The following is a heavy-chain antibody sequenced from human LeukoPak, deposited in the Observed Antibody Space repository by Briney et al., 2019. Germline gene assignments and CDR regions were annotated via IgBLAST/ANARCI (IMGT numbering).Heavy chain of an antibody. V-gene: IGHV3-64D*06. CDR1: GFTFSSFG. Sequence: GTSLRLSCSASGFTFSSFGMYWVRQAPGKGLEYVSAISRNGGSTYYADSVKGRFIISRDNSKNTLFLQMSSLRAEDTAVYYCVKDYYGSGSLLGGAFNIWGQGTLVTVSS. J-gene: IGHJ3*02. CDR3: VKDYYGSGSLLGGAFNI. D-gene: IGHD3-10*01. CDR2: ISRNGGST.